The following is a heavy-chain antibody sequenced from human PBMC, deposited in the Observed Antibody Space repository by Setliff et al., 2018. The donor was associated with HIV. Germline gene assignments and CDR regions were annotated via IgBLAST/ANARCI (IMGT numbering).Heavy chain of an antibody. V-gene: IGHV3-11*01. D-gene: IGHD3-16*01. CDR3: ARDLIWGFDY. J-gene: IGHJ4*02. CDR1: GFTFSDHY. Sequence: GGSLRLSCAASGFTFSDHYMNWVRQSPGKGLEWVSYISGSGSRVDYADSVKGRFTVSRDNARSSLYLQVNSLRSDDTAVYYCARDLIWGFDYWGQGTPVTVSS. CDR2: ISGSGSRV.